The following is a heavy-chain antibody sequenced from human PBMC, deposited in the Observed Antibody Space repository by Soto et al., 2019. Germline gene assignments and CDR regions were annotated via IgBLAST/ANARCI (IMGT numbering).Heavy chain of an antibody. CDR1: GGTFSSYA. CDR3: ARDAYYYDSSGYYYVPDFDY. J-gene: IGHJ4*02. CDR2: IIPIFGTA. D-gene: IGHD3-22*01. Sequence: SVKVSCKASGGTFSSYAISWVRQAPGQGLEWMGGIIPIFGTANYAQKFQGRVTITADESTSTAYMELSSLRSEDTAVYYCARDAYYYDSSGYYYVPDFDYWGQGTLVTVSS. V-gene: IGHV1-69*13.